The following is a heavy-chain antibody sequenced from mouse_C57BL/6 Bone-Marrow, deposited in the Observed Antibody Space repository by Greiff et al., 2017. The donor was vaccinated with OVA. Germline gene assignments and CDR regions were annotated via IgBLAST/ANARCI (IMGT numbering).Heavy chain of an antibody. J-gene: IGHJ4*01. CDR2: INPNNGGT. CDR3: ARGYGGNYYYAMDY. V-gene: IGHV1-26*01. CDR1: GYTFTDYY. D-gene: IGHD2-2*01. Sequence: VQLQQSGPELVKPGASVKISCKASGYTFTDYYMNWVKQSHGKSLEWIGDINPNNGGTSYNQKFKGKATLTVDKSSSTAYMELRSLTSEDSAVYYCARGYGGNYYYAMDYWGQGTSVTVSS.